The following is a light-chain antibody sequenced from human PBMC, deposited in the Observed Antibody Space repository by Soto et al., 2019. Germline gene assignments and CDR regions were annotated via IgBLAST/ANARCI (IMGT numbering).Light chain of an antibody. J-gene: IGLJ2*01. CDR3: AAGDDSLNGPI. CDR1: SSNIGTYT. V-gene: IGLV1-44*01. CDR2: GNN. Sequence: QSVLTQPPSASGTPGQRVTISCSGGSSNIGTYTVSWYQQFPETAPKLLTYGNNQRPSGVPDRFSGSKSGTSASLSISGLQSDDEADYYCAAGDDSLNGPIFGGGTK.